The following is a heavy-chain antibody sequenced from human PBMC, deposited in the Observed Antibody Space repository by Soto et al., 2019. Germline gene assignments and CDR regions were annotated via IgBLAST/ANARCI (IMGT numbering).Heavy chain of an antibody. CDR1: GYTFTSYG. CDR2: ISAYNGNT. D-gene: IGHD3-22*01. Sequence: ASVKVSCKASGYTFTSYGISWVRQAPGQGLEWMGWISAYNGNTNYAQKLQGRVTMTTDTSTSTAYMELRSLRSDDTAVYYCARVPTYYYDSSGYFISDYWGKGTLVTVSS. V-gene: IGHV1-18*01. CDR3: ARVPTYYYDSSGYFISDY. J-gene: IGHJ4*02.